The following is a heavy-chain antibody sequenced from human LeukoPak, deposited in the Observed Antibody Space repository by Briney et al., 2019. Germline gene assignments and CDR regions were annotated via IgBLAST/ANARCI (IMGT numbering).Heavy chain of an antibody. V-gene: IGHV1-18*01. CDR1: GYTFTDYY. Sequence: ASVKVSCKTSGYTFTDYYMHWVRQTPGQGLEWMGWISAYNGNTNYAQKLQGRVTMTTDTSTSTAYMELRSLRSDDTAVYYCARGTVRFLEPDDYFDYWGQGTLVTVSS. D-gene: IGHD3-3*01. CDR2: ISAYNGNT. CDR3: ARGTVRFLEPDDYFDY. J-gene: IGHJ4*02.